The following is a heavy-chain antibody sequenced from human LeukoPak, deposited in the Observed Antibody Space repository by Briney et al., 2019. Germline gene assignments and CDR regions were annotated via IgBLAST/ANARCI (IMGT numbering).Heavy chain of an antibody. CDR2: IDWDNDK. CDR3: VRTRPVFGWFDP. D-gene: IGHD3-16*01. Sequence: SGPALVKPTQTLTLTCTFSGFSLRTSGMCVSWIRQPPGKALEWLARIDWDNDKYYTTSLKTRLTISKDTSKNQVVLTMTNMDPVDTATYYCVRTRPVFGWFDPWGQGTLVTVSS. J-gene: IGHJ5*02. CDR1: GFSLRTSGMC. V-gene: IGHV2-70*11.